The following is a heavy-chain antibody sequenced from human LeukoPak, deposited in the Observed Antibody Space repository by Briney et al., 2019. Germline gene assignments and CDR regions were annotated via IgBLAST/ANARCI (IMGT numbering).Heavy chain of an antibody. J-gene: IGHJ5*02. Sequence: GGSLRLSCAASGFTFSTYWMSWVRQAPGKGLEWVANIKEDGSEKYYVDSVKGRFTISRDNAQNSLFLQMNSLRAEDTAVYYCARGSGGFDPWDQGTLVTVSS. D-gene: IGHD7-27*01. CDR3: ARGSGGFDP. CDR1: GFTFSTYW. V-gene: IGHV3-7*01. CDR2: IKEDGSEK.